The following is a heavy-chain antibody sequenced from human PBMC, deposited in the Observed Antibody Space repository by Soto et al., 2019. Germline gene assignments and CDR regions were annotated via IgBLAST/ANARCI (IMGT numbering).Heavy chain of an antibody. CDR2: IYYSGST. Sequence: SETLSVTRSVWGGSICRWYWSWIRQPPGKGLEWIGYIYYSGSTNCNPSLKSRVTISVDTSKNQFSLKLSSVTAADTAVYYCARRYGSAIDYWGQGTLVTVSS. J-gene: IGHJ4*02. V-gene: IGHV4-59*08. CDR3: ARRYGSAIDY. CDR1: GGSICRWY. D-gene: IGHD1-26*01.